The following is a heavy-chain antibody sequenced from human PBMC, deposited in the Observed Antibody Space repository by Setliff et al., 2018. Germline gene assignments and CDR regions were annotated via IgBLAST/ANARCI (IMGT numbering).Heavy chain of an antibody. V-gene: IGHV1-69*10. CDR2: IIPILGIA. Sequence: SVKVSCKASGGTFSSYAISWVRQAPGQGLEWMGGIIPILGIANYAQKFQGRVTITADKSTSTAYMELSSLRSEDTAVYYCARDMKEWLRYYYYGMDVWGQGTTVTVSS. CDR3: ARDMKEWLRYYYYGMDV. CDR1: GGTFSSYA. D-gene: IGHD3-3*01. J-gene: IGHJ6*02.